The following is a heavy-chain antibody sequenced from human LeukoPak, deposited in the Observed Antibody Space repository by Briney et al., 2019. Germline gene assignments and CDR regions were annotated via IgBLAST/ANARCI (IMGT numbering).Heavy chain of an antibody. V-gene: IGHV3-48*01. CDR3: ARHRGSSLHSSGYFDY. Sequence: GGSLRLSCAASGFTFSSHSMNWVRQAPGKGLEWVSYISSSSSSIYYADSVKGRFTISRDNSKNTLYLQMNSLRTEDTAVYYCARHRGSSLHSSGYFDYWGQGTLVTVSS. D-gene: IGHD3-22*01. CDR2: ISSSSSSI. J-gene: IGHJ4*02. CDR1: GFTFSSHS.